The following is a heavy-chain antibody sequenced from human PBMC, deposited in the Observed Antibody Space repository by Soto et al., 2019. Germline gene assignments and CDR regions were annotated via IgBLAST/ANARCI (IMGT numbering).Heavy chain of an antibody. D-gene: IGHD1-26*01. V-gene: IGHV2-5*02. CDR1: GFSLSTSGVG. CDR3: AQYSGSYSGFGY. J-gene: IGHJ4*02. Sequence: SGPTLVNPTQTLTLTCTFSGFSLSTSGVGVGWIRQPPGKALEWLALIYWDDDKPYSPSLKSRLTITKDTSKNQVVLTMTNMDPVDTATYYCAQYSGSYSGFGYWGQGTLVTVSS. CDR2: IYWDDDK.